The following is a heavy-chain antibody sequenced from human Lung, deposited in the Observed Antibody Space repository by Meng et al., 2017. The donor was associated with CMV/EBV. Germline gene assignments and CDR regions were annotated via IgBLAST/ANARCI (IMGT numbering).Heavy chain of an antibody. CDR2: ISAYNGNT. J-gene: IGHJ4*02. Sequence: ASVKVSCKASGYTFTSYGISWVRQAPGQGLEWMGWISAYNGNTNYAQKFQGRVIMTTDTFTSTAYMELRSLRSDDTAVYYCARDWELVTHGGDYWGQGTXVTVYS. CDR1: GYTFTSYG. CDR3: ARDWELVTHGGDY. V-gene: IGHV1-18*01. D-gene: IGHD3-10*01.